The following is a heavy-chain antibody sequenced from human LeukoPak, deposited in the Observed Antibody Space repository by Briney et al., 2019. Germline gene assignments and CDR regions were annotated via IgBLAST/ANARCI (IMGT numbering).Heavy chain of an antibody. D-gene: IGHD6-19*01. CDR3: AKARLIAVADELYFDY. J-gene: IGHJ4*02. CDR1: GFTFSSYE. Sequence: GGSLRLSCAASGFTFSSYEMNWVRQAPGKGLEWVSYISSSGSTIYYADSVKGRFTISRDNSKNTLYLQMNSLRAEDTAVYYCAKARLIAVADELYFDYWGQGTLVTVSS. V-gene: IGHV3-48*03. CDR2: ISSSGSTI.